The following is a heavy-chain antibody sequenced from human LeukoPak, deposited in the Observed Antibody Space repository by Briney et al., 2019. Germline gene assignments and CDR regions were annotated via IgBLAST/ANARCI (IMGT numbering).Heavy chain of an antibody. CDR2: IYYRGNT. CDR1: GGSFSGNY. J-gene: IGHJ5*02. D-gene: IGHD3-10*01. V-gene: IGHV4-39*01. CDR3: ARHYGP. Sequence: SGTLSLTCAVSGGSFSGNYWSWIRQPPGKGLEWIGSIYYRGNTYYNPSLKSRLTMSVDTSKNQFSLKLSSVTAADTAVYYCARHYGPWGQGTLVTVSS.